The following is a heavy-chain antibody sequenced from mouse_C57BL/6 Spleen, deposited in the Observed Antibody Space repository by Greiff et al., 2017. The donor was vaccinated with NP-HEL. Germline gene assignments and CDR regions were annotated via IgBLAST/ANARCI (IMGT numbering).Heavy chain of an antibody. CDR3: ARGYDYPFDY. V-gene: IGHV5-4*01. J-gene: IGHJ2*01. D-gene: IGHD2-4*01. CDR2: ISDGGSYT. Sequence: EVQLVESGGGLVKPGGSLKLSCAASGFTFSSYAMSWVRQTPEKRLEWVATISDGGSYTYYPDNGKGRFTISRDNAKNNLYLQMSHLKAEDTAMYYCARGYDYPFDYWGQGTTLTVSS. CDR1: GFTFSSYA.